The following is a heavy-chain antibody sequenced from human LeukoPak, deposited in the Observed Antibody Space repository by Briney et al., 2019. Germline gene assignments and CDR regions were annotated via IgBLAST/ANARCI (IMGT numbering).Heavy chain of an antibody. CDR3: AKDREYYYDSSGYYQDAFDI. Sequence: GGSLRLSCAASGFTFSSYSMNWVRQAPGKGLEWVSSISSSSSYIYYADSVKGRFTISRDNAKNSLYLQMNSLRAEDTAVYYCAKDREYYYDSSGYYQDAFDIWGQGTMVTVSS. CDR2: ISSSSSYI. V-gene: IGHV3-21*04. D-gene: IGHD3-22*01. J-gene: IGHJ3*02. CDR1: GFTFSSYS.